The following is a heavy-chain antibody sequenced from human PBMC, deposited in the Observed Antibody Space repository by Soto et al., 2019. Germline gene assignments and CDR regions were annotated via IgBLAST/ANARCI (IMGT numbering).Heavy chain of an antibody. J-gene: IGHJ4*02. CDR1: GGSISSGGYY. D-gene: IGHD3-22*01. V-gene: IGHV4-31*03. Sequence: QVQLQESGPGLVKPSQTLSLTCTVSGGSISSGGYYWSWIRQHPGKGLEWIGYIYYSGSTYYNPSLKSRVTISVDTSKNQFSLKLSSVTAADTAVYYCARVRAYYDSSGYYYAPYYFDYWGQGTLVTVSS. CDR2: IYYSGST. CDR3: ARVRAYYDSSGYYYAPYYFDY.